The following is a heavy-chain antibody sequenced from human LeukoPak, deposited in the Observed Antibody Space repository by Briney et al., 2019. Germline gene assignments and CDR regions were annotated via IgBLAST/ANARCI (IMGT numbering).Heavy chain of an antibody. V-gene: IGHV3-30*02. CDR2: IRYDGSNK. D-gene: IGHD3-9*01. J-gene: IGHJ4*02. CDR1: GFTFSSYA. CDR3: ATDARYDILTGYPRLDY. Sequence: PGGSLRLSCAASGFTFSSYAMHWVRQAPGKGLEWVAFIRYDGSNKYYADSVKGRFTISRDNSKNTLYLQMNSLRAEDTAVYYCATDARYDILTGYPRLDYWGQGTLVTVSS.